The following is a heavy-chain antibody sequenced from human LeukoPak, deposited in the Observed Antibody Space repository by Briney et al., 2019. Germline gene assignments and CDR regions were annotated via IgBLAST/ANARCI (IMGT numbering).Heavy chain of an antibody. CDR3: ARDATGHNSSWEFDH. J-gene: IGHJ4*02. Sequence: SETLSLTCTVSGGSISVYCWSWVWQPPGKGVEWIGYIYYSGKTDYNDSLKSRVYISVDTSKNQFSLKLYSVTAADTAVYYCARDATGHNSSWEFDHWGQGTLVTVSS. V-gene: IGHV4-59*01. D-gene: IGHD6-13*01. CDR2: IYYSGKT. CDR1: GGSISVYC.